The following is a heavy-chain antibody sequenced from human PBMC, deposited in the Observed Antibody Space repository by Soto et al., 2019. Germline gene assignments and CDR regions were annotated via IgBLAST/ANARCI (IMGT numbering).Heavy chain of an antibody. J-gene: IGHJ5*02. Sequence: QVQLVQSGAEVKKPGASVKVSCKASGYTFTSYYMHWVRQAPGQGLEWMGIINPSGGSTSYAQKFQGRVTMTRDTSTSIVYMELSSLRSEDTAVYYCARDPYVADWFDPWGQGTLVTVSS. D-gene: IGHD2-15*01. CDR3: ARDPYVADWFDP. CDR2: INPSGGST. V-gene: IGHV1-46*01. CDR1: GYTFTSYY.